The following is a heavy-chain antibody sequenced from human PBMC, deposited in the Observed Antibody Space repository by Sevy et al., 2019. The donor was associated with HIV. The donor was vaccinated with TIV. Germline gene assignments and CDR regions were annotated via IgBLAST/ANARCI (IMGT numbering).Heavy chain of an antibody. CDR3: ATDCSGGICRGEDDFDF. V-gene: IGHV1-2*02. CDR1: GDSVIGYY. D-gene: IGHD2-15*01. Sequence: ASVKVSCEASGDSVIGYYIHWVRQAPGQGLEWMGWINPYSGGTNYPQKFQGRVTMTRDSSITTVYMELTRLTSDDTAVYYCATDCSGGICRGEDDFDFWGQGTMVTLSS. CDR2: INPYSGGT. J-gene: IGHJ3*01.